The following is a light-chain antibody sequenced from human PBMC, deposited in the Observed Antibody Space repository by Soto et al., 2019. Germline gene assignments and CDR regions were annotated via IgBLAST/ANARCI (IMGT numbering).Light chain of an antibody. J-gene: IGLJ1*01. CDR2: EVT. Sequence: QSALTQPPSASGSPGQSVTISCTGTSSDVGANNYVSWYQQHQGKAPKLMIYEVTKRPSGVPDRFSGSKSGNTASLTVSGLQAEDEADYYCSSYAGTNRVFGTGTKLTV. V-gene: IGLV2-8*01. CDR1: SSDVGANNY. CDR3: SSYAGTNRV.